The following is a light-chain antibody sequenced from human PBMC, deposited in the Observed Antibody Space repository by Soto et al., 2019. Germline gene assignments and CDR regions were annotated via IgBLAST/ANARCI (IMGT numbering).Light chain of an antibody. J-gene: IGKJ5*01. V-gene: IGKV1-39*01. CDR3: QQSYNTLIT. CDR2: AAS. Sequence: DIQMTQAPSSLPASVGARVSITCRASQTIGNYLNWYQQRPGKAPNLLISAASTLQSGVPSRFSGSGSGTDFTLTISSLQAEDFATYYCQQSYNTLITFGHGTRLEIK. CDR1: QTIGNY.